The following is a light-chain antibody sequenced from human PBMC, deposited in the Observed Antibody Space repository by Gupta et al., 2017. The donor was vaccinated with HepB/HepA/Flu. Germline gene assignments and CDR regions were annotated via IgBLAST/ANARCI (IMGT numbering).Light chain of an antibody. CDR3: SSYTSSSTVV. CDR2: DVS. V-gene: IGLV2-14*03. Sequence: QSALTNHPSVSGSPGRPLAIPCTGTNSDVDGHNYVSWYQQHPGKPPKLMIYDVSNRPPGVSNRFSGSKSGSTASLTVSGLQAEDEADYYCSSYTSSSTVVFGGGTKVTVL. J-gene: IGLJ2*01. CDR1: NSDVDGHNY.